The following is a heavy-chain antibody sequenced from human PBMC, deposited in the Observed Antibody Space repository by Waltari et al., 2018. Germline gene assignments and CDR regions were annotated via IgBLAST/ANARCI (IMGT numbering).Heavy chain of an antibody. CDR3: AKDIGNYDAYGMDV. Sequence: EVQLVESGGGLVQPGRSLRLSCAASGFTFDDYVMHWVRQAPGKGLEWVSGISWNSGSIGYADSVKGRFTISRDNAKNSLYLQMNSLRAEDMALYYCAKDIGNYDAYGMDVWGQGTTVTVSS. D-gene: IGHD3-3*01. CDR1: GFTFDDYV. CDR2: ISWNSGSI. V-gene: IGHV3-9*03. J-gene: IGHJ6*02.